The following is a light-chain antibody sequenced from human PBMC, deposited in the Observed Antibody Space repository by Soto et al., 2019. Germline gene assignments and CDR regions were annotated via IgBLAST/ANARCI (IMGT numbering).Light chain of an antibody. CDR3: CSSGGSPTYV. V-gene: IGLV2-23*02. J-gene: IGLJ1*01. Sequence: QSVLTQPASVSGSPGQSITISCTGTSSNVGIYKLVSWYQQHPGKAPKLMIFEVNKRPSGVSNRFSGSKSGNTASLTISGLKVEDEADYYCCSSGGSPTYVFGTGTTVTV. CDR1: SSNVGIYKL. CDR2: EVN.